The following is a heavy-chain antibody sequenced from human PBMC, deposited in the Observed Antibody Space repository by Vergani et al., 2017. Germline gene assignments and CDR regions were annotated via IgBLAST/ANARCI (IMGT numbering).Heavy chain of an antibody. V-gene: IGHV1-58*02. CDR1: GFTFTSSA. J-gene: IGHJ4*02. CDR3: AALNVDTLAY. D-gene: IGHD5-18*01. Sequence: QMKLVQSGPEVKRPGTSVKVSCTASGFTFTSSAMQWVRQARGQRLEWIGRIVVGSGNKNYAQKFQERVTITRDMSTSTAYIELSSLRSEDTAVYYGAALNVDTLAYWGQGTLVTVSS. CDR2: IVVGSGNK.